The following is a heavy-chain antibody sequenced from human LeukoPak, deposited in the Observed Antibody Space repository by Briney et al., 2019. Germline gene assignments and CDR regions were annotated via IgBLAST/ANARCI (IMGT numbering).Heavy chain of an antibody. CDR2: ISSSSSYI. CDR3: ARGGPRDGYDY. V-gene: IGHV3-21*01. J-gene: IGHJ4*02. CDR1: GFTFSSYS. Sequence: GGSLRLSCAASGFTFSSYSMNWVRQAPGKGLEWVSFISSSSSYIYYADSVKGRFTISRDNAKNSLYLQMNSLRAEDTAVYYCARGGPRDGYDYWGQGTLVTVSS. D-gene: IGHD5-18*01.